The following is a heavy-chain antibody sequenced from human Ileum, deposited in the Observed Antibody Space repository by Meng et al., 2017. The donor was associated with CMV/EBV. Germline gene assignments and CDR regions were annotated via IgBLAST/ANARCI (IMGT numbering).Heavy chain of an antibody. Sequence: GGSLRLSCAVYGGSFSGYYWSWIRQAPGKGLVWVSRIISDGTGTSYADSVKGRFTISRDNAKNTLYLQMNSLRAEDTAVYYCARGGSTWVDYWGQGTLVTVSS. CDR1: GGSFSGYY. CDR3: ARGGSTWVDY. D-gene: IGHD6-13*01. CDR2: IISDGTGT. V-gene: IGHV3-74*01. J-gene: IGHJ4*02.